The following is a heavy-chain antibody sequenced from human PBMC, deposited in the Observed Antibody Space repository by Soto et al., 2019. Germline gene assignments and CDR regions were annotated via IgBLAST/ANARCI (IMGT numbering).Heavy chain of an antibody. Sequence: GASVKVSCKASGYTFTSYGISWVRQAPGQGLEWMGWISAYNGNTNYAQKLQGRVTMTTDTSTSTAYMELRSLRSDDTAVYYCARERIMITFGGVIVYPGMDVWGQRTTVTVSS. D-gene: IGHD3-16*02. CDR2: ISAYNGNT. J-gene: IGHJ6*02. V-gene: IGHV1-18*01. CDR3: ARERIMITFGGVIVYPGMDV. CDR1: GYTFTSYG.